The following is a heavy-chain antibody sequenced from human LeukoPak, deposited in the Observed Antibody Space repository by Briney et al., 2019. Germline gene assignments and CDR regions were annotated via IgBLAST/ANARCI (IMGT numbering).Heavy chain of an antibody. D-gene: IGHD5-18*01. CDR3: ARDRSGYTLGD. Sequence: GGSLRLSCAASGFIFSSYSMNWVRQAPGKGLEWVSSISATGNYIYYADSVKGRFTISRDNAKNSLYLQMNSLRAEDTAVYYCARDRSGYTLGDWGQGTLVTVSS. CDR2: ISATGNYI. CDR1: GFIFSSYS. V-gene: IGHV3-21*01. J-gene: IGHJ4*02.